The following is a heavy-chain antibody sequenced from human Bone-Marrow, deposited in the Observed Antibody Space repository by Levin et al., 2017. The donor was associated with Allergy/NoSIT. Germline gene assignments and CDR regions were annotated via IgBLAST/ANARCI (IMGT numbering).Heavy chain of an antibody. CDR1: GYSFPTYG. CDR2: ISVYSGNT. D-gene: IGHD6-13*01. V-gene: IGHV1-18*04. Sequence: ASVKVSCKASGYSFPTYGISWVRQAPGQGLEWLGWISVYSGNTNYAQKFQGRVTVTTDTSTTTAYMELRSLRSDDTAVYYWARDSSSWKGERWFDPWGQGTLVTVSS. CDR3: ARDSSSWKGERWFDP. J-gene: IGHJ5*02.